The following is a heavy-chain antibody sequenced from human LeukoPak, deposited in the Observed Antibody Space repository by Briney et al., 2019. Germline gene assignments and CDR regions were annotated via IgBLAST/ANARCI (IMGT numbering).Heavy chain of an antibody. CDR1: GFTFSNSW. V-gene: IGHV3-7*05. CDR3: ARAWRYSSGWYDN. J-gene: IGHJ5*02. CDR2: IKQDGSEK. Sequence: PGGSLRLSCAASGFTFSNSWMSWVRQAPGKGLEWVANIKQDGSEKYYVDSVKGRFTISRDNAKNSLYLQMNSLRAEDTAVYYCARAWRYSSGWYDNWGQGTLVTVSS. D-gene: IGHD6-19*01.